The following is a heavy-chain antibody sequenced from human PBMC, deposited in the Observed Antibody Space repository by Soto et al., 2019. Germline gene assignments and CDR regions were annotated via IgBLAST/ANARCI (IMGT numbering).Heavy chain of an antibody. CDR1: GYTFTTYG. CDR2: ISTYNGNT. CDR3: ARRGAYCSGGTCYHFDY. V-gene: IGHV1-18*04. J-gene: IGHJ4*02. Sequence: QVHLVQSGAEVKKPGASVKVSCKASGYTFTTYGISWVRQAPGQGLEWMEWISTYNGNTNYEQKLQGRVTLTTDTLPSTAYMELRSLRSDDTAVHYCARRGAYCSGGTCYHFDYWGQGTLVTVSS. D-gene: IGHD2-15*01.